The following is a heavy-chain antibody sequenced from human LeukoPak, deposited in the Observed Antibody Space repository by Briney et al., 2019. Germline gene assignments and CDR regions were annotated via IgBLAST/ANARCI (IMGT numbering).Heavy chain of an antibody. Sequence: PGGSLRLSCAVSGFIVNTYYMSWIRQPPGKGLEWIGYIYYSGSTNYNPSLKSRVTISVDTSKNQFSLKLSSVTAADTAVYYCARSVGAYYYYYGMDVWGQGTTVTVSS. CDR2: IYYSGST. J-gene: IGHJ6*02. D-gene: IGHD4/OR15-4a*01. CDR3: ARSVGAYYYYYGMDV. CDR1: GFIVNTYY. V-gene: IGHV4-59*02.